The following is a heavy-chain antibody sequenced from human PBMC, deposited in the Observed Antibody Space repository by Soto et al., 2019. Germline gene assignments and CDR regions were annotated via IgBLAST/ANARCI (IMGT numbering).Heavy chain of an antibody. V-gene: IGHV3-30*09. CDR3: ARESRDGYNYYYYGMDV. J-gene: IGHJ6*02. D-gene: IGHD5-12*01. Sequence: GGSLRLSCAASGFTFSSNAMHYVRQAPGKGLEWVAVISYDGSNKYYADSVKGRFAISRDNSKNTLYLQMISLGAEDTAVYYCARESRDGYNYYYYGMDVWGQGTTVTVSS. CDR1: GFTFSSNA. CDR2: ISYDGSNK.